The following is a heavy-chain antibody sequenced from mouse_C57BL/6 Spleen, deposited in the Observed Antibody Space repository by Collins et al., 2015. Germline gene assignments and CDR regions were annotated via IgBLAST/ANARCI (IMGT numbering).Heavy chain of an antibody. CDR2: IDPENGDT. Sequence: IKDDYMHWVKQRPEQGLEWIGWIDPENGDTEYASKFQGKATITTDTSSNTAYLQLSSLTSEDTAVYYCTTRWEWGQGTLVTVSA. J-gene: IGHJ3*01. CDR3: TTRWE. V-gene: IGHV14-4*01. D-gene: IGHD2-3*01. CDR1: IKDDY.